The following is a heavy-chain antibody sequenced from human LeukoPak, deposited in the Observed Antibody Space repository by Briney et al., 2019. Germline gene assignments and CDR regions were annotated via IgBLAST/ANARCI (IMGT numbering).Heavy chain of an antibody. V-gene: IGHV3-23*01. Sequence: PGGSLRLSCAASGFTFSSYAMSWVRQAPGKGLEWVSAISGSGGSTYYADSVKGRFTISRDNSKNTLYLQMNSLRAEDTAVYYCARGGLWFIYRENYYFDYWGQGTLVTVSS. J-gene: IGHJ4*02. CDR1: GFTFSSYA. CDR2: ISGSGGST. D-gene: IGHD3-10*01. CDR3: ARGGLWFIYRENYYFDY.